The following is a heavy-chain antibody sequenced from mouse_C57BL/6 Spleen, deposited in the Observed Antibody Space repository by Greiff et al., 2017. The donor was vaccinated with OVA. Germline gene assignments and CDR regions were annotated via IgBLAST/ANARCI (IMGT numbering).Heavy chain of an antibody. CDR2: IYPGSGST. J-gene: IGHJ4*01. CDR3: ARVGDGYFYAMDY. V-gene: IGHV1-55*01. CDR1: GYTFTSYW. Sequence: QVQLQQPGAELVKPGASVKMSCKASGYTFTSYWITWVKQRPGQGLEWIGDIYPGSGSTNYNEKFKSKATLTVDTSSSTAYMQLSSLTSEDSAVYYGARVGDGYFYAMDYWGQGTSVTVSS. D-gene: IGHD2-3*01.